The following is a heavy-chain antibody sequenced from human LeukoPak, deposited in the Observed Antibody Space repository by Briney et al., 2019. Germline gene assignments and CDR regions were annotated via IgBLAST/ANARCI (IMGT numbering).Heavy chain of an antibody. CDR2: ISYDGSNK. J-gene: IGHJ4*02. Sequence: GGSLRLSCAASGFTFSSYAMHWVRQARGKGLEWVAVISYDGSNKYYADSVKGRFTISRDNSKNTLYLQMNSLRAEDTAVYYCARVRAFGSGSYCDYWGQGTLVSVSS. CDR3: ARVRAFGSGSYCDY. V-gene: IGHV3-30-3*01. D-gene: IGHD3-10*01. CDR1: GFTFSSYA.